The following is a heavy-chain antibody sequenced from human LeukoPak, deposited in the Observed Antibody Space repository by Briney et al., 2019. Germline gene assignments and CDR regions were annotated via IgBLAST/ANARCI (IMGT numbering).Heavy chain of an antibody. Sequence: GGSLRLSCAASGFTFSSYGMHWVRQAPGKGLEWVAVISYDGSNKYYADSVKGRFTISRDNSKNTLYLQMNSLRAEDTAVYYCAKEGSGWYLLFDYWGQGTLVTVSS. D-gene: IGHD6-19*01. J-gene: IGHJ4*02. CDR1: GFTFSSYG. V-gene: IGHV3-30*18. CDR3: AKEGSGWYLLFDY. CDR2: ISYDGSNK.